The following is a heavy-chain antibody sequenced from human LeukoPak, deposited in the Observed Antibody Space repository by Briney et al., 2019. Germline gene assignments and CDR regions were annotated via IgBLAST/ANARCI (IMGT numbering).Heavy chain of an antibody. V-gene: IGHV3-66*01. CDR3: ARVVRVPVACFDY. CDR1: GFIVSSNY. Sequence: PGGSLRLSCAASGFIVSSNYMTWVRQAPGKGLEWVSVIYSGGTTYYADSVKGRFTISRDNSKNTLYLQMNSLRAEDTAVYYCARVVRVPVACFDYWGQGTLVTVSS. D-gene: IGHD2-2*01. J-gene: IGHJ4*02. CDR2: IYSGGTT.